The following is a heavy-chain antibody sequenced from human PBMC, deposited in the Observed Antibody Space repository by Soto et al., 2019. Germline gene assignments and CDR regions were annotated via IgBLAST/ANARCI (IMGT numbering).Heavy chain of an antibody. J-gene: IGHJ6*02. CDR1: GGTFSSYA. CDR2: IIPIFGTA. CDR3: ATTTVMTTVTTSYYYGMDV. V-gene: IGHV1-69*12. D-gene: IGHD4-4*01. Sequence: QVQLVQSGAEVKKPGSSVKVSCKASGGTFSSYAISWVRQAPGQGLEWMGGIIPIFGTANYAQKFQGRVTITADESTSTAYMELSSLRSEDTAVYYCATTTVMTTVTTSYYYGMDVWGQGTTLTVSS.